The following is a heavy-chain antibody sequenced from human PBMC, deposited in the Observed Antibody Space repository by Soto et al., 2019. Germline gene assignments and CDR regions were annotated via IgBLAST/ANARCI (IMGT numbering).Heavy chain of an antibody. D-gene: IGHD6-6*01. Sequence: GGSLRLSCAASGFIFSSYAMSWVRQAPGKGLEWVSAISGSGGSTYYADSVKGRFTISRDNSKNTLYLQMNSLRAEDTAVYYCAKDFSAARRDNWFDPWGQGTLVTVSS. CDR2: ISGSGGST. CDR1: GFIFSSYA. V-gene: IGHV3-23*01. CDR3: AKDFSAARRDNWFDP. J-gene: IGHJ5*02.